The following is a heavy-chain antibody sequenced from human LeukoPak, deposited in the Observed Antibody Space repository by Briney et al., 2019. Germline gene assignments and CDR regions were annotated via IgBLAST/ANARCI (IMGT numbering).Heavy chain of an antibody. D-gene: IGHD2-2*01. V-gene: IGHV5-51*01. J-gene: IGHJ4*02. CDR3: ARRYCSSTSCYGVDY. CDR2: VYPGDSDT. Sequence: GESLKISCKGSGYSFTSYWIGWVRQMPGKGLEWMGIVYPGDSDTRYSPSFQGQVTISADKSISTAYLQWSGLKASDTAMYYCARRYCSSTSCYGVDYWGQGTLVTVSS. CDR1: GYSFTSYW.